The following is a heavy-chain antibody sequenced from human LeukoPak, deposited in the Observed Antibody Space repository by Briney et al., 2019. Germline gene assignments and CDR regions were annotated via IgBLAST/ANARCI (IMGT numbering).Heavy chain of an antibody. D-gene: IGHD3-10*01. Sequence: GGSLRLSCAASGFTFSTYAMTWVRQAPGKGLEWVSLISGTGGSTYYADSVKGRFTISRDNSKNTLYLQMNSLRAEDTAVYYCAKALLLWFGELSPSYAFDIWGQGTMVTVSS. CDR1: GFTFSTYA. J-gene: IGHJ3*02. CDR3: AKALLLWFGELSPSYAFDI. CDR2: ISGTGGST. V-gene: IGHV3-23*01.